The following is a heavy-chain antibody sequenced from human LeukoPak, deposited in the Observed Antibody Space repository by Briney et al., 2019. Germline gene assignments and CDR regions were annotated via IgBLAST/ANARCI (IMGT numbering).Heavy chain of an antibody. CDR2: ISSSSSTI. J-gene: IGHJ6*03. D-gene: IGHD3-9*01. CDR1: GFTFSSYS. V-gene: IGHV3-48*04. CDR3: ARSGLRYFDSRRRYYYYYMDV. Sequence: TGGSLRLSCAASGFTFSSYSMNWVRQAPGKGLEWVSYISSSSSTIYYADSVKGRFTISRDNAKNSLYLQMNSLRAEDTAVYYCARSGLRYFDSRRRYYYYYMDVWGKGTTVTISS.